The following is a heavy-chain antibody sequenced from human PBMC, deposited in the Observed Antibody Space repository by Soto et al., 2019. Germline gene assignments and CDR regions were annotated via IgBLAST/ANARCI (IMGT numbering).Heavy chain of an antibody. CDR1: GGTFSSYT. V-gene: IGHV1-69*02. Sequence: QVQLVQSGAEVKKPGSSVKVSCKASGGTFSSYTISWVRQAPGQGLEWMGRIIPILGIANYAQKFQGRVTITADKSTSTAYMELSSLRSEDTAVYYCARSVTTVTTGFDPWGQGTLVTVSP. D-gene: IGHD4-17*01. CDR2: IIPILGIA. CDR3: ARSVTTVTTGFDP. J-gene: IGHJ5*02.